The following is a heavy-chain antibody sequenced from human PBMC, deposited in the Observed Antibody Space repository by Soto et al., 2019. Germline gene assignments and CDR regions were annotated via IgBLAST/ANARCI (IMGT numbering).Heavy chain of an antibody. J-gene: IGHJ4*02. D-gene: IGHD5-12*01. CDR1: GFTFSSYA. CDR3: AKARDGYHGTFDY. CDR2: ISGSGGST. V-gene: IGHV3-23*01. Sequence: PGGSLRLSCEASGFTFSSYAMSWVRQAPGKGLEWVSGISGSGGSTYYADSVKGRFTMSRDKSKNTLYLQMNSLRAEDTAVYYCAKARDGYHGTFDYWGRGTLVTVSS.